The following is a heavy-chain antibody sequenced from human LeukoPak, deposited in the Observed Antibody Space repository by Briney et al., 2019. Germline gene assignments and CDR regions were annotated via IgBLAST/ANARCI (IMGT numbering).Heavy chain of an antibody. Sequence: KPGASVKVSCKASGYTFTSYAMHWVRQAPGQRLEWMGWINAGNGNTKYSQKFQGRVTITRDTSASTAYMELRSLRSDDTAVYYCASGAVAGTIQHWGQGTLVTVSS. CDR3: ASGAVAGTIQH. V-gene: IGHV1-3*01. CDR2: INAGNGNT. J-gene: IGHJ1*01. D-gene: IGHD6-19*01. CDR1: GYTFTSYA.